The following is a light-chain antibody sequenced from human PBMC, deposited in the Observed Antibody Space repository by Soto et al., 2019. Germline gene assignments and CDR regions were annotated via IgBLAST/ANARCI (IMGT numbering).Light chain of an antibody. J-gene: IGLJ2*01. CDR1: SSDVGGYNY. CDR2: DVN. V-gene: IGLV2-14*01. CDR3: SSYTSTSTLV. Sequence: QSVLTQSASVSGSPGQSITISCTGTSSDVGGYNYVSWYQQHPGKAPKLMIYDVNNRPSGVSNRFSGSKSGNTASLTISGLQAEDEGVYYFSSYTSTSTLVFGGGTKLTVL.